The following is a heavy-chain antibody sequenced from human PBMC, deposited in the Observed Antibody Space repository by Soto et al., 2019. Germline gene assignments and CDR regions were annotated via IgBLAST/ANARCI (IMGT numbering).Heavy chain of an antibody. J-gene: IGHJ6*02. CDR2: ISGSGGST. Sequence: EVQLLESGGGLVQPGGSLRLSCAASGFTFSSYAMSWVRQAPGKGLEWVSAISGSGGSTYYADSVKGRFTISRDNSKNTLYLQMNSLRAEDTAVYYCAKGAVGASAATSMIHVYYYYGMDVWGQGTTVTVSS. V-gene: IGHV3-23*01. CDR1: GFTFSSYA. CDR3: AKGAVGASAATSMIHVYYYYGMDV. D-gene: IGHD1-26*01.